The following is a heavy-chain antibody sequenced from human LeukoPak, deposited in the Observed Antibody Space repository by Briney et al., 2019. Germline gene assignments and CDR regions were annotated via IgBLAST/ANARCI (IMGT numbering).Heavy chain of an antibody. J-gene: IGHJ4*02. V-gene: IGHV4-4*07. D-gene: IGHD2-21*02. Sequence: SETLSLACTVSGGSISSYYWSWIRQPAGKGLEWIGRILTGGNTNYNPSLKSRVTMSGDRSKNQFSLKLSSVTAADTAVYYCARVGDSATYFDYWGQGTLVTVSS. CDR2: ILTGGNT. CDR1: GGSISSYY. CDR3: ARVGDSATYFDY.